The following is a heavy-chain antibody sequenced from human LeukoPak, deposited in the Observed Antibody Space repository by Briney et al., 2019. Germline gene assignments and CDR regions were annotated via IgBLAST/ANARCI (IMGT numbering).Heavy chain of an antibody. CDR1: GITFNTYA. CDR2: ISGSGSST. Sequence: GGSLRLSCAVSGITFNTYAMTWVRQAPGKGLECVSVISGSGSSTNYADSVKGRFTISRDHSKNTLYLQMNSLRAEDTAVYYCAKGSGNYYDYYYYMDVWGKGTTVIVSS. V-gene: IGHV3-23*01. J-gene: IGHJ6*03. D-gene: IGHD1-26*01. CDR3: AKGSGNYYDYYYYMDV.